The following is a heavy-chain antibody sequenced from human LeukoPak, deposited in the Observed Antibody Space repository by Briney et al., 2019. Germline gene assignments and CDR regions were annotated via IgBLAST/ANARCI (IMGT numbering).Heavy chain of an antibody. CDR2: IKSKTEGGTT. CDR3: TTLKSGYCSGGSCYEVDY. J-gene: IGHJ4*02. D-gene: IGHD2-15*01. CDR1: GVTFSTAW. Sequence: GGSLRLSCAASGVTFSTAWMSWVRQAPGKGLEWVGRIKSKTEGGTTDYAAPVKGRFTISRDDSKNTLYLQMNSLKTEDTAVYYCTTLKSGYCSGGSCYEVDYWGQGTLVTVSS. V-gene: IGHV3-15*01.